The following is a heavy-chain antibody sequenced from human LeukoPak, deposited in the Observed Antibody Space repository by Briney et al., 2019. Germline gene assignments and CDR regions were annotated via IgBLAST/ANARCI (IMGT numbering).Heavy chain of an antibody. V-gene: IGHV3-53*01. Sequence: PGGSLRLSRAVSGFRGTDNYMSWVRQAPGKGLKWVSVFYVGGATYFADSVKGRFTISRDNSENTLYLRMKSLRAEDTAVYYCARGDGYNFFDYWGQGTLVTVSS. CDR1: GFRGTDNY. CDR2: FYVGGAT. D-gene: IGHD5-24*01. J-gene: IGHJ4*02. CDR3: ARGDGYNFFDY.